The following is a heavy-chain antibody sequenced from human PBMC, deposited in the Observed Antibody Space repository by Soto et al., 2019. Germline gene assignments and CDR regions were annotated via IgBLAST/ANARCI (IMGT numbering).Heavy chain of an antibody. CDR3: ARDGYSSSWYQGFDY. J-gene: IGHJ4*02. CDR2: IYYSGST. Sequence: QVQLQESGPGLVKPSQTLSLTCTVSGGSIRSGAYYWSWIRQHPGKGLEWIGYIYYSGSTYYNTSLKSRVTITVNTSKNQFSLRLSSVTAADTALYYCARDGYSSSWYQGFDYWGQGTLVTVSS. CDR1: GGSIRSGAYY. V-gene: IGHV4-31*03. D-gene: IGHD6-13*01.